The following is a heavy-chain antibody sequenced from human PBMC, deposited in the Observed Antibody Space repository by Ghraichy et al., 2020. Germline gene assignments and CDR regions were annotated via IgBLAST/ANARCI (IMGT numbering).Heavy chain of an antibody. Sequence: GESLNISCAASGFAVSRYGMHWVRQAPGKGLEWVAVIWYDENEKYYAASVKGRFTISRDNSKNTLYLEVNSLRAEETAVYYCARVSLVRGDTPNHPGYSAMEVWGQGTTVTVSS. V-gene: IGHV3-33*01. D-gene: IGHD3-10*01. CDR1: GFAVSRYG. CDR2: IWYDENEK. CDR3: ARVSLVRGDTPNHPGYSAMEV. J-gene: IGHJ6*02.